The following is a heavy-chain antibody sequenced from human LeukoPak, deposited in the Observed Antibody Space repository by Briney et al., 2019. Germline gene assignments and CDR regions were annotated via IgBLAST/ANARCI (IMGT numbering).Heavy chain of an antibody. Sequence: GGSLRLSCAASGFTFSTYAVSWVRQAPGKGLEWVSEISGSGGSTYYADSVKGRFTISRDNSKNTLYLQMNSLRAEDTAVYYCAKDFSSGRYYFDYWGQGTLVTVSS. V-gene: IGHV3-23*01. CDR1: GFTFSTYA. J-gene: IGHJ4*02. CDR3: AKDFSSGRYYFDY. CDR2: ISGSGGST. D-gene: IGHD6-19*01.